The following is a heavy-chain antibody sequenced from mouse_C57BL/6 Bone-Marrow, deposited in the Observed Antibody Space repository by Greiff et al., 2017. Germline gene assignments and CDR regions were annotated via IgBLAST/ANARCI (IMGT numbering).Heavy chain of an antibody. V-gene: IGHV5-17*01. Sequence: EVKVEESGGGLVKPGGSLKRSCAASGFTFSDSGMHWVRQAPERGLEWVAYFSSGSSTIYYAVTVKGRVTISRDNAENTLFLQMTSLSSEDAAMYYCARRLWFFDYWGQGTTLTVSS. CDR3: ARRLWFFDY. J-gene: IGHJ2*01. CDR2: FSSGSSTI. D-gene: IGHD2-2*01. CDR1: GFTFSDSG.